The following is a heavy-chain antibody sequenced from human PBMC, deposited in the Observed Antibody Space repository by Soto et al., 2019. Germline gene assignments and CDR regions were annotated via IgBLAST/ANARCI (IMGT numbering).Heavy chain of an antibody. J-gene: IGHJ6*02. D-gene: IGHD3-10*01. CDR3: AKASCIYYYANYYYGMDV. Sequence: PCGSLRLSCAASGFTFSSYGMHWVRQAPGKGLEWVAVISYDGSNKYYADSVKGRFTISRDNSKNTLYLQMNSLRAEDTAVYYCAKASCIYYYANYYYGMDVWGQGTTVNVS. CDR2: ISYDGSNK. V-gene: IGHV3-30*18. CDR1: GFTFSSYG.